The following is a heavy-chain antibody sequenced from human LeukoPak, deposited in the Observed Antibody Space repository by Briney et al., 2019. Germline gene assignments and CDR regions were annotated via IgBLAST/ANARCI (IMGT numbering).Heavy chain of an antibody. J-gene: IGHJ4*02. CDR2: ISWNSGSI. Sequence: GGSLRLSCAAPGFTFDDYAMHGVRQAPGKGLEWVSGISWNSGSIGYADSVKGRFTISRDNAKNSLYLQMNSLRAEDTALYYCAKDIGSGYSSSWYMFDYWGQGTLVTVSS. V-gene: IGHV3-9*01. CDR1: GFTFDDYA. D-gene: IGHD6-13*01. CDR3: AKDIGSGYSSSWYMFDY.